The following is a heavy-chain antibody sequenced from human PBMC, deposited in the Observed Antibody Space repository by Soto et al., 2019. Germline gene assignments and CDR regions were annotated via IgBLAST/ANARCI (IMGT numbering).Heavy chain of an antibody. Sequence: PSETLSLTCAVSGGSISSGGYSWSWIRQPPGKGLEWIGYIYHSGSTYYNPSLKSRVTISVDRPKNQFSLKMSSMTAADTAVNFCALLLPPFYIDYWGQGTMVTVSS. CDR2: IYHSGST. CDR1: GGSISSGGYS. CDR3: ALLLPPFYIDY. D-gene: IGHD3-10*01. V-gene: IGHV4-30-2*01. J-gene: IGHJ4*01.